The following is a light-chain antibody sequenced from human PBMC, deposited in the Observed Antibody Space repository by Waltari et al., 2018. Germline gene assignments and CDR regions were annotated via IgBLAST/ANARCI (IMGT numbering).Light chain of an antibody. CDR1: QRISSW. CDR2: EAS. Sequence: DIQMTQSPSTLSAFVGDRVTITCRASQRISSWLAWYQHKPGKAPNLLIYEASSLETGVPSRFSGSGSGTDFTLTISSLQPDDFATYYCQQYSSFPFTFGPGTKVDIK. V-gene: IGKV1-5*03. J-gene: IGKJ3*01. CDR3: QQYSSFPFT.